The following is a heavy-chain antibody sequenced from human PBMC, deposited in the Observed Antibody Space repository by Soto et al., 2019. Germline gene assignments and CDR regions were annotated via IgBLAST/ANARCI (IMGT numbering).Heavy chain of an antibody. J-gene: IGHJ6*02. V-gene: IGHV3-23*01. D-gene: IGHD3-3*01. CDR2: ISGSGGST. Sequence: PGGSLRLSCAASGFTFSSYAMSWVRQAPGKGLEWVSAISGSGGSTYYADSVKGRFTISRDNSKNTLYLQMNSLRAEDTAVYYCAKWGDFWSGYYTYYYYGMDVWGQGTTVT. CDR1: GFTFSSYA. CDR3: AKWGDFWSGYYTYYYYGMDV.